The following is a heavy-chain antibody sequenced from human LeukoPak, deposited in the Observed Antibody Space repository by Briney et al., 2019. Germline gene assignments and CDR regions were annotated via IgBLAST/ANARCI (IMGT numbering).Heavy chain of an antibody. V-gene: IGHV3-23*01. CDR1: ILTFNSYP. CDR2: ISGSGGST. J-gene: IGHJ4*02. Sequence: GGSLRLSCTPSILTFNSYPMMWARDATGKGLEWVSAISGSGGSTYHAGSVKGRFTISRDNSKNTLYLQMNSLRAEDTAVYYCANLQFTTRDIYWGPGTLVTVSS. CDR3: ANLQFTTRDIY. D-gene: IGHD5-12*01.